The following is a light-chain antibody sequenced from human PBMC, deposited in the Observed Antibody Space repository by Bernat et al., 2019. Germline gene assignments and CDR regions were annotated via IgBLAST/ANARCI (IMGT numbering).Light chain of an antibody. CDR1: QSVRSNY. CDR3: QQYTGPPFT. CDR2: GAS. V-gene: IGKV3-20*01. J-gene: IGKJ3*01. Sequence: EIVLTQSPGSLSLSPGERAALSCRASQSVRSNYVAWYQQRPGQPPRRIIYGASSGATGIPDRFSGSGSGTDFTLTISRLEPEDFAVYYCQQYTGPPFTFGPGTK.